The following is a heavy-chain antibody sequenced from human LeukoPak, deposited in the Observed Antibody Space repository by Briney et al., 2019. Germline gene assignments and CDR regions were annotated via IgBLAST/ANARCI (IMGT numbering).Heavy chain of an antibody. CDR2: IKSKTDGGTT. CDR3: TTDGGWLDAFDI. D-gene: IGHD2-15*01. V-gene: IGHV3-15*01. Sequence: GGSLRLSCAASGFTVSSNYMSWVRQAPGKGLEWVGRIKSKTDGGTTDYAAPVKGRFTISRDDSKNTLYLQMNSLKTEDTAVYYCTTDGGWLDAFDIWGQGTMVTVSS. CDR1: GFTVSSNY. J-gene: IGHJ3*02.